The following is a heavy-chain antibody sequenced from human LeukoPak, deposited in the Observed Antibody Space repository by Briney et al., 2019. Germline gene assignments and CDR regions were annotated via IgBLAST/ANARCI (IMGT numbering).Heavy chain of an antibody. V-gene: IGHV4-34*01. CDR2: INHSGST. J-gene: IGHJ6*03. Sequence: PSETLSLTCAVYGGSFSGYYWSWIRQPPGKGLEWIGEINHSGSTNYNPSLKSRVTISVDTSKNQLSLKLSSVTAADTAVYYCARGGHRYYYYYMDVWGKGTTVTVSS. CDR1: GGSFSGYY. CDR3: ARGGHRYYYYYMDV.